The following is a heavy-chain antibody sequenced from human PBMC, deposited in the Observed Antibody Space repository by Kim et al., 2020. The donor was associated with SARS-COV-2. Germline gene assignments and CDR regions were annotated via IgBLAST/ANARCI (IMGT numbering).Heavy chain of an antibody. CDR2: ISGSGGST. J-gene: IGHJ6*02. V-gene: IGHV3-23*01. CDR1: GFTFSSYA. D-gene: IGHD4-17*01. CDR3: AKVRARLRGYYYYGMDV. Sequence: GGSLRLSCAASGFTFSSYAMSWVRQAPGKGLEWVSAISGSGGSTYYADSVKGRFTISRDNSKNTLYLQMNSLGAVDTAVYYCAKVRARLRGYYYYGMDVWGQGTTVTVSS.